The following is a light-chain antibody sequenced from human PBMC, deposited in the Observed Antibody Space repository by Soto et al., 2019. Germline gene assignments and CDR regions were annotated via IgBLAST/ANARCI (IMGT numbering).Light chain of an antibody. CDR3: QQRSNWPRLT. CDR1: QSVSSY. Sequence: EIVLTQSPATLPLSPGERATLSCRASQSVSSYLAWYQQKPGQAPRLLIYDASNRATGIPARFSGSGSGTDFTLTISRLEPEDFAVYYCQQRSNWPRLTFGGGTPVEIK. V-gene: IGKV3-11*01. CDR2: DAS. J-gene: IGKJ4*01.